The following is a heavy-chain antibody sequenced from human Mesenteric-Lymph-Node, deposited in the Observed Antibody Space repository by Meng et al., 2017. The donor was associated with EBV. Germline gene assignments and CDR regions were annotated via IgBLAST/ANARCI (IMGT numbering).Heavy chain of an antibody. CDR2: IIPLFGTI. Sequence: CVSGGKSAGSEGKVSGTASGASFRPLTFNWVRQAPGQGLEWMVGIIPLFGTINYAQKFQARVTITADKSTNTAYMELVSLRSDDTAVYYCTRGEAVTSFDYWGQGTLVTVSS. CDR1: GASFRPLT. J-gene: IGHJ4*02. CDR3: TRGEAVTSFDY. D-gene: IGHD4-17*01. V-gene: IGHV1-69*06.